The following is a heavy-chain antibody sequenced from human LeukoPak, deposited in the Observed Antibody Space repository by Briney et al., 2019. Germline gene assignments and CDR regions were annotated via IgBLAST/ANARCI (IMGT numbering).Heavy chain of an antibody. J-gene: IGHJ4*02. V-gene: IGHV3-53*01. CDR2: IYSGGST. Sequence: GGSLRLSCAASGFTVSSNYIGWVRQAPGKGREWASVIYSGGSTYYADSVKGRFTISRDNSKNTLYLQMNSLRAEDTAVYYCARESYYYDTSAPVYWGQGTLVTVSS. CDR1: GFTVSSNY. D-gene: IGHD3-22*01. CDR3: ARESYYYDTSAPVY.